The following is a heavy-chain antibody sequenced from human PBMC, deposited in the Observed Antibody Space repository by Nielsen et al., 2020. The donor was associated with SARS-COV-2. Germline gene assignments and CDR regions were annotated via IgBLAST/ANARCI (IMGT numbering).Heavy chain of an antibody. D-gene: IGHD2/OR15-2a*01. V-gene: IGHV3-9*01. CDR3: AKDISSLSGGMDV. Sequence: SLKISCAASGFSMRRYWMHWVRQAPGKGLEWVSGISWNSGSIGYADSVKGRFTISRDNAKNSLYLQMNSLRAEDTALYYCAKDISSLSGGMDVWGQGTTVTVSS. J-gene: IGHJ6*02. CDR1: GFSMRRYW. CDR2: ISWNSGSI.